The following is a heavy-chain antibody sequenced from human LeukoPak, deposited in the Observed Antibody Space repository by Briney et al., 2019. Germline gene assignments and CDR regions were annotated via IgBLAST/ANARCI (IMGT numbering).Heavy chain of an antibody. CDR1: GFTLSSYG. CDR2: IRYDGSNK. V-gene: IGHV3-30*02. D-gene: IGHD2-2*01. Sequence: GGSLRLSCAASGFTLSSYGMHWVRQAPGKGLEWVAFIRYDGSNKYYADSVKGRFTISRDNAKISLYLQMNSLRAEDTAVYYCATYSSSNAREFQYWGQGTLVTVSS. CDR3: ATYSSSNAREFQY. J-gene: IGHJ1*01.